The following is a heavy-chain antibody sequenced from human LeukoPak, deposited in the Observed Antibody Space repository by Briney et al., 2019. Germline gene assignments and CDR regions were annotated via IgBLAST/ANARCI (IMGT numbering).Heavy chain of an antibody. J-gene: IGHJ4*02. CDR3: ARDTAVAGTYGY. V-gene: IGHV1-18*04. CDR2: ISAYNGNT. Sequence: ASVKVSCKASGYTFTSYGISWVRQAPGQGLEWMGWISAYNGNTNYAQKLQGRVTMTTDTSTSTAYMELRSLRSDDTAVYYRARDTAVAGTYGYWGQGTLVTVSS. CDR1: GYTFTSYG. D-gene: IGHD6-19*01.